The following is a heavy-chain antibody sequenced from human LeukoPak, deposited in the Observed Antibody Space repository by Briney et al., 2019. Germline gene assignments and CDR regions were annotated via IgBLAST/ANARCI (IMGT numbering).Heavy chain of an antibody. J-gene: IGHJ4*02. Sequence: GRSLRLSCTASGFTFGDYVMSWFRQAPGRGLEWVCFIRSKAYGGTTEYAASVKGRFTISRDDSKSIAYLQVNSLKTEDTAVYYCTRDHSPIVGATDYWGQGTLVTVSS. D-gene: IGHD1-26*01. CDR3: TRDHSPIVGATDY. CDR2: IRSKAYGGTT. V-gene: IGHV3-49*03. CDR1: GFTFGDYV.